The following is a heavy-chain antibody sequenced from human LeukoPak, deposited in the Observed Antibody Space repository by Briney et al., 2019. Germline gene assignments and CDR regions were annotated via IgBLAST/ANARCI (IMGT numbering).Heavy chain of an antibody. D-gene: IGHD3-16*01. V-gene: IGHV1-8*02. J-gene: IGHJ6*02. CDR3: ARGRLGRVGISYTSYGRDS. Sequence: ASVKVSCKASGYTFTSYDINWVRQATGQGLEWMGWMNPNSGNTGYAQKFQGRVTMTRNTSISTAYMELSSLRSGDTAVEYCARGRLGRVGISYTSYGRDSGAQGPRVPVPS. CDR2: MNPNSGNT. CDR1: GYTFTSYD.